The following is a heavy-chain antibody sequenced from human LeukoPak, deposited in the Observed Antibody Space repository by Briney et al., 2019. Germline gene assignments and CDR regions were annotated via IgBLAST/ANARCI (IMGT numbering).Heavy chain of an antibody. D-gene: IGHD2-15*01. V-gene: IGHV4-59*08. Sequence: PSETLSLTCTVSGGSISNYYWSWIRQPPGKGLEWIGYIYYSGSTNYNPSLKSRVTISVDTSKNQFSLKLSSVTAADTAVYYCARLRAAFDAFDIWGQGTMVTVSS. CDR1: GGSISNYY. CDR3: ARLRAAFDAFDI. J-gene: IGHJ3*02. CDR2: IYYSGST.